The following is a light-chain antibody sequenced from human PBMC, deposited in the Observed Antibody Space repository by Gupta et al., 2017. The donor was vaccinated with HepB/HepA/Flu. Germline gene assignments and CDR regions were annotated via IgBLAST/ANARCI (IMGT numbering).Light chain of an antibody. J-gene: IGKJ4*02. V-gene: IGKV3-11*01. CDR2: DAS. Sequence: ILLTQSPAALSLSPGERATLSCRASQSVGKFLVWYQQKPGQAPRLLISDASNLASGIPARFSGSGSGTDFTLTISSLEPEDFAVYYWLQCSSWLTFAGGTRVELK. CDR1: QSVGKF. CDR3: LQCSSWLT.